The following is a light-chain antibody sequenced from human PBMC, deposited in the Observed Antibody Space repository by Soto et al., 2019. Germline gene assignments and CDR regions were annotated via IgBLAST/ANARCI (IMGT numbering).Light chain of an antibody. V-gene: IGKV3-15*01. CDR2: GAS. CDR3: QQYNNWPLT. CDR1: QSVSSN. Sequence: EIVMTQSPFTLSVSPGERATLSCRASQSVSSNLAWYQQKPGQAPRLLIYGASTRATGIPARFSGSGSGTEFTLTISSLQSEDFAVYYCQQYNNWPLTFGQGTKV. J-gene: IGKJ1*01.